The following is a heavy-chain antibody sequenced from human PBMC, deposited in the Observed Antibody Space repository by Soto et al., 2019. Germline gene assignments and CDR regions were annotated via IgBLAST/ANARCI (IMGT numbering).Heavy chain of an antibody. CDR1: GSTFRYYD. D-gene: IGHD4-4*01. CDR2: TSSGGST. V-gene: IGHV3-23*01. J-gene: IGHJ4*02. CDR3: ATHYRTLLDY. Sequence: GGSLRLSCAASGSTFRYYDMSWVRQAPGRGLEWVSATSSGGSTFYTDSVRGRFTISRDNSKNTLYLQMNSLRAEDMAVYYCATHYRTLLDYWGQGTLVTSPQ.